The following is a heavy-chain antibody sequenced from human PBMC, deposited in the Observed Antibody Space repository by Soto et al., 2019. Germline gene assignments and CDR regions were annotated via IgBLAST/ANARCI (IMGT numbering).Heavy chain of an antibody. CDR1: GASISSGDYY. D-gene: IGHD2-8*01. CDR3: AREMRYCTNGVCHSYGMDV. CDR2: SHYSGST. J-gene: IGHJ6*02. V-gene: IGHV4-30-4*01. Sequence: SETLSLTCTVSGASISSGDYYWSWIRQPPGKGLEWIGYSHYSGSTFYNPSLKSRVTISVDTSKNQFSLKLSSVTATDTAVYFCAREMRYCTNGVCHSYGMDVWGQGTTVTSP.